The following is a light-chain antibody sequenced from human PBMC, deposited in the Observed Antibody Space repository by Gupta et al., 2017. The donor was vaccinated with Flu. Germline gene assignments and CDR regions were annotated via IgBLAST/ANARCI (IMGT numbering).Light chain of an antibody. Sequence: SYVLTLPPSVSVAPGQTARITCGGNNIGIKSVHWYQQKPGQAPVLVVYEDRHRPSGIPERFSGSNSENTATLTISRVEAGDEADYYGHVWDSSSDHGVFGGGTKLTVL. CDR1: NIGIKS. V-gene: IGLV3-21*02. CDR3: HVWDSSSDHGV. J-gene: IGLJ3*02. CDR2: EDR.